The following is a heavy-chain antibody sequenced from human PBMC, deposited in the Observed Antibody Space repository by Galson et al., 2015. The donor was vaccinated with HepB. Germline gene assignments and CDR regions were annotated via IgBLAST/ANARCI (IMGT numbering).Heavy chain of an antibody. V-gene: IGHV4-34*01. Sequence: ETLSLTCAVYGQSFSTYYWTWTRQSPGKGLEWIGEITQSGATTYNPSLKSRVIIPVDTSRNQFSLHMESVTAADTAVFYCARKYSSGWGYLDLWGRGTPVIVSS. CDR1: GQSFSTYY. CDR3: ARKYSSGWGYLDL. J-gene: IGHJ2*01. D-gene: IGHD2-15*01. CDR2: ITQSGAT.